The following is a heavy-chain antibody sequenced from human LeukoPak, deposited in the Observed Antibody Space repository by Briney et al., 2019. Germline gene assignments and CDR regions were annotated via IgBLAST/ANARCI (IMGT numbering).Heavy chain of an antibody. CDR3: ARGVGATTFDAFDI. CDR2: ISSSSSYI. J-gene: IGHJ3*02. V-gene: IGHV3-21*01. Sequence: GGSLRLSCAASGFTFSSYSMNWVRQAPGKGLEWVSSISSSSSYIYYADSVKGRFTISRDNAKNSLYLQMNSLRAEDTAVYYCARGVGATTFDAFDIWGQGTMVTVSS. CDR1: GFTFSSYS. D-gene: IGHD1-26*01.